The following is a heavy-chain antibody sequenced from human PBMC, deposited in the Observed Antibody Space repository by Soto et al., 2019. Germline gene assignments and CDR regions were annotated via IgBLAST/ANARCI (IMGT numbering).Heavy chain of an antibody. Sequence: PGESLKISCKGSGYSFTSYWISWVRQMPGKGLEWMGRIDPSDSYTNYSPSFQGHVTISADKSISTAYLQWSSLKASDTAMYYCAKYCSGGSCHGYYGMDVWGQGTTGTV. CDR2: IDPSDSYT. D-gene: IGHD2-15*01. V-gene: IGHV5-10-1*01. J-gene: IGHJ6*02. CDR1: GYSFTSYW. CDR3: AKYCSGGSCHGYYGMDV.